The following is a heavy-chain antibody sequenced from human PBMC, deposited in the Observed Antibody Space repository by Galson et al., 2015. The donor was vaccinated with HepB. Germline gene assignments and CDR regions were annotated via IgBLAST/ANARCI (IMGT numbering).Heavy chain of an antibody. V-gene: IGHV3-9*01. CDR1: GFNVDEYA. CDR3: AKDRGIVAVGLDY. CDR2: ISWNSGSI. D-gene: IGHD6-19*01. Sequence: SLRLSCAVSGFNVDEYAMHWVRQAPGKGLEWVSGISWNSGSIGYADSVKGRFTISRDNAKNSLYLQMNSLRAEDTALYYCAKDRGIVAVGLDYWGQVTLVTVSS. J-gene: IGHJ4*02.